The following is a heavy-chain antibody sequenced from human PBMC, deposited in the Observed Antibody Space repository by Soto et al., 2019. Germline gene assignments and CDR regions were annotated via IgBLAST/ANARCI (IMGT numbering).Heavy chain of an antibody. CDR2: IYPGGGP. CDR1: GDSMKSADY. J-gene: IGHJ5*02. Sequence: PXGSLYLTCTVAGDSMKSADYWCCIQQPPGKGLEWIGSIYPGGGPYYNPSLKSRVTISIDTSKNQFSLRLTSVTAADTAMYYCARKGNYPSGRINFFGTWGQGTLVTVSS. CDR3: ARKGNYPSGRINFFGT. D-gene: IGHD3-10*01. V-gene: IGHV4-38-2*02.